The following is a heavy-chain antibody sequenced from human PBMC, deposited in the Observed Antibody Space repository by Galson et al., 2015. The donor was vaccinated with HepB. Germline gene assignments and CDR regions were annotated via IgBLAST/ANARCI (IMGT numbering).Heavy chain of an antibody. CDR3: ARVRFLEWHNYYYYGMDV. CDR2: IIPIFGTA. CDR1: GGTFSSYA. J-gene: IGHJ6*02. Sequence: SVKVSCKASGGTFSSYAISWVRQAPGQGLEWMGGIIPIFGTANYAQKFQGRVTITADKSTSTAYMELSSLRSEDTAVYYCARVRFLEWHNYYYYGMDVWGQGTTVTVSS. V-gene: IGHV1-69*06. D-gene: IGHD3-3*01.